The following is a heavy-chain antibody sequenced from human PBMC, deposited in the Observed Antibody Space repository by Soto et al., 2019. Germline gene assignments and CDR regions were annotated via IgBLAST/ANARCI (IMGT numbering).Heavy chain of an antibody. Sequence: SVKVSCKTSGGTFSSSAINWVRQAPGQGLEWMGGIITMFGTTNYAQKFQGRVTITADEFTSTVYMELTSLRSEDTAVYYCAKEFYSDSIGLDYWGQGTLVSVSS. CDR1: GGTFSSSA. D-gene: IGHD3-22*01. CDR3: AKEFYSDSIGLDY. V-gene: IGHV1-69*13. J-gene: IGHJ4*02. CDR2: IITMFGTT.